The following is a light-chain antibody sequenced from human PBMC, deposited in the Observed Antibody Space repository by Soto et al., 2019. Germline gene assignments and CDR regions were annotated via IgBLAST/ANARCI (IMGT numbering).Light chain of an antibody. Sequence: QSALTQPRSVSGSPGQSVTISCTGTSSDVGGYNYVSWYQQHPGKVPKLLIYDVNGRPSGVPDRFSGSKSGNTASLTISGLQAEDEADYYCCSYAGDYSVVFGGGTKVTVL. CDR2: DVN. CDR3: CSYAGDYSVV. V-gene: IGLV2-11*01. CDR1: SSDVGGYNY. J-gene: IGLJ2*01.